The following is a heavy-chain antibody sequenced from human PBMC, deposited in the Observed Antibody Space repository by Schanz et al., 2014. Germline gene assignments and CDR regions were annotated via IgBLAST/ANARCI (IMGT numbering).Heavy chain of an antibody. Sequence: EVRLVASGGCLVQPGGSLRLSCVASGFNFYTSAMTWVRQAPGKGLEWVSVISARGEVSKYSDSVKGRFIVSRDNSRATLFLQMDSLRAADTAFYYCAKWEDIVPEPEPMRGWFDSWGQGILVTVSS. CDR1: GFNFYTSA. V-gene: IGHV3-23*04. J-gene: IGHJ5*01. D-gene: IGHD2-8*01. CDR2: ISARGEVS. CDR3: AKWEDIVPEPEPMRGWFDS.